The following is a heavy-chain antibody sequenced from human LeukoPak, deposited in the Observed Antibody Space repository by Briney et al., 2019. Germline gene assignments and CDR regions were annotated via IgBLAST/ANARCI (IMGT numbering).Heavy chain of an antibody. CDR3: TGVRNSNNWWGAFDI. J-gene: IGHJ3*02. CDR1: GYTFDTSS. Sequence: ASVKVSCKAFGYTFDTSSITWVRQAPGQRLEWMGWISPQSGNTQYAQGVQGRVTMTTDTSRSTAYMELRSLRPDDTAAYYCTGVRNSNNWWGAFDIWGQGTMVTVS. V-gene: IGHV1-18*01. CDR2: ISPQSGNT. D-gene: IGHD1-1*01.